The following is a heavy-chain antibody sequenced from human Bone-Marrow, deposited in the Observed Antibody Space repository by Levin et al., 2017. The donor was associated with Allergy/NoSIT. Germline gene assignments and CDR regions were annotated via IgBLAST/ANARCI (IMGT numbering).Heavy chain of an antibody. D-gene: IGHD3-10*01. CDR3: AKGLRNHYGSGAGGEMDV. Sequence: GGSLRLSCAASGFTFISYAMSWVRQAPGKGLEWVSDINGGGDETYYADSVKGRFTISSVNSKNTPYLQMNSLRAEAPAIYYCAKGLRNHYGSGAGGEMDVWGQGTTVTVSS. V-gene: IGHV3-23*01. CDR1: GFTFISYA. J-gene: IGHJ6*02. CDR2: INGGGDET.